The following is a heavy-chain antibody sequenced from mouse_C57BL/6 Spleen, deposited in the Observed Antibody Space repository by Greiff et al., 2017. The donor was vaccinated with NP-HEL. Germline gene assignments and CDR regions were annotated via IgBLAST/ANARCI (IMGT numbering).Heavy chain of an antibody. CDR3: ARRGYYERYFDV. J-gene: IGHJ1*03. D-gene: IGHD2-3*01. CDR1: GYTFTSYW. Sequence: VQLQQSGAELVRPGTSVKLSCKASGYTFTSYWMHWVKQRPGQGLEWIGVIDPSDSYTNYNQKFKGKATLTVDTSSSTAYMQPSSLTSEDSAVFYGARRGYYERYFDVWGTGTTVTVSS. V-gene: IGHV1-59*01. CDR2: IDPSDSYT.